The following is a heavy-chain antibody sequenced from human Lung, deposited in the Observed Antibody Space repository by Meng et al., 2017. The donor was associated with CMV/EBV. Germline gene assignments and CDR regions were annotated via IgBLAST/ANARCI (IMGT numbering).Heavy chain of an antibody. J-gene: IGHJ4*02. D-gene: IGHD1-14*01. CDR1: GGSFSTHT. CDR3: ARGRRNEPLFDY. Sequence: VQLVQSGAEVNMPGSLGMVACKTSGGSFSTHTFGWVRQAPGQGLEWMGGLIAVFDKTKAAPRFQDRVTFTADESTSTAYMELSSLTFDDTAVYFCARGRRNEPLFDYWGQGTLVTVSS. CDR2: LIAVFDKT. V-gene: IGHV1-69*12.